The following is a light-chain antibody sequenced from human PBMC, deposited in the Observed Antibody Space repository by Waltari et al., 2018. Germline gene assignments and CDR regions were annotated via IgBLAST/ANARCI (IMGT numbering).Light chain of an antibody. CDR1: SSDLGGYHY. Sequence: QSALTPPASVAASPGQSITLPCTGTSSDLGGYHYVPWSQQHPGQVPKLIIYDVAHGPAGVFNRFSGSKCGNTASLTISGLQAEDEADYYCASYTSTNTVIFGGGTKVTVL. V-gene: IGLV2-14*03. J-gene: IGLJ2*01. CDR2: DVA. CDR3: ASYTSTNTVI.